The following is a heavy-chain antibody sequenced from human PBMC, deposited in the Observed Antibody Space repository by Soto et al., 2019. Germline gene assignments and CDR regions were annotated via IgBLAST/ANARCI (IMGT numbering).Heavy chain of an antibody. CDR3: VREGYFDSGDSYHEGS. V-gene: IGHV4-4*07. CDR1: GVSINIFY. D-gene: IGHD3-22*01. CDR2: TSPSGTS. Sequence: PSETLSLTCTVSGVSINIFYWSWIRQSPEKGLEWVGHTSPSGTSNYFPSFKSRATISVDTSKNQVYLKLTSVTAADTAVYYCVREGYFDSGDSYHEGSWGQGVLVTVS. J-gene: IGHJ5*02.